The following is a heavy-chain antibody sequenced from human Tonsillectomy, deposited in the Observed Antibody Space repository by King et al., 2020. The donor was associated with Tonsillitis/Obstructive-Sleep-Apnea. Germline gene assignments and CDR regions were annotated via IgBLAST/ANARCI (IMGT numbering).Heavy chain of an antibody. CDR3: IPVPGGYEDS. CDR1: GLNFKNAW. V-gene: IGHV3-15*01. J-gene: IGHJ4*02. Sequence: VQLVESGGGLVKPGGSLRLSCAASGLNFKNAWMSWVRQVPGKGLEWVGRIKSKTSGVAADYAAPVKGRCTISIDDSQDTLALQMNSLKTEDTAVYYCIPVPGGYEDSWGQGTPVSVSS. CDR2: IKSKTSGVAA. D-gene: IGHD2-8*02.